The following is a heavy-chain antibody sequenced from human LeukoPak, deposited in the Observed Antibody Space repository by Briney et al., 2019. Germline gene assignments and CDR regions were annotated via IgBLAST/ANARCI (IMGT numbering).Heavy chain of an antibody. D-gene: IGHD3-22*01. CDR2: IIPIFGTA. CDR3: ARDTAFYYDSSGYYYFDY. V-gene: IGHV1-69*06. CDR1: GYTFTSYD. Sequence: VASVKVSCKASGYTFTSYDINWVRQAPGQGLEWMGGIIPIFGTANYAQKFQGRVTITADKSTSTAYMELSSLRSEDTAVYYCARDTAFYYDSSGYYYFDYWGQGTLVTVSS. J-gene: IGHJ4*02.